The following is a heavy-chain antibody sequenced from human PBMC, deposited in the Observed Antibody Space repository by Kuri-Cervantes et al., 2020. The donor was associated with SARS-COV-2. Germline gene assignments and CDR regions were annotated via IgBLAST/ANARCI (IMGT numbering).Heavy chain of an antibody. CDR1: GFTFSSYA. Sequence: GGSLRLSCAASGFTFSSYAMHWVRQAPGKGLEWVSSISSSSYIYYADSVKGRFTISRDNAKNSLYLQMNSLRAEDTAVYYCARDVAAGRAYYYYMDVWGKGTTVTVSS. CDR2: ISSSSYI. CDR3: ARDVAAGRAYYYYMDV. D-gene: IGHD6-13*01. V-gene: IGHV3-21*01. J-gene: IGHJ6*03.